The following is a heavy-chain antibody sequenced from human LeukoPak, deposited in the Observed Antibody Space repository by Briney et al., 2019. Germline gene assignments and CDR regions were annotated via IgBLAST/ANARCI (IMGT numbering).Heavy chain of an antibody. CDR3: ARDLYSGYEGIDY. D-gene: IGHD5-12*01. CDR1: GFTFSSNY. J-gene: IGHJ4*02. CDR2: IYSGGST. Sequence: GGSLRLSCAASGFTFSSNYMSWVRQAPGKGLEWVSVIYSGGSTYYADSVKGRFTISRDNSKNTLYLQMNSLRAEDTAVYYCARDLYSGYEGIDYWGQGTLVTVFS. V-gene: IGHV3-66*01.